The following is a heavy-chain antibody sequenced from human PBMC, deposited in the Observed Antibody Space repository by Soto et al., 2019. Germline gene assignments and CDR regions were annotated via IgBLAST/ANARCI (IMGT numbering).Heavy chain of an antibody. D-gene: IGHD5-18*01. Sequence: GGSLRLSCAASGFTFSSYAMHWVRQAPGKGLEWVAVISYDGSNKYYADSVKGRFTISRDNSKNTPYLQMNSLRAEDTAVYYCAREDWRYTAMTTNYYYGMDVWGQGTTVTVSS. J-gene: IGHJ6*02. CDR3: AREDWRYTAMTTNYYYGMDV. V-gene: IGHV3-30-3*01. CDR2: ISYDGSNK. CDR1: GFTFSSYA.